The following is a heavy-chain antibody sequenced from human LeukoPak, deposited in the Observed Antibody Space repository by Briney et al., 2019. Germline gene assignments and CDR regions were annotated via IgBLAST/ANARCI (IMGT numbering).Heavy chain of an antibody. V-gene: IGHV3-9*01. Sequence: PGRSLRLSCAASGITFDDYAMHWVRQAPGKGLEWVSGISWNSGSIGYADSVKGRFTISRDNAKNSLYLQMNSLRAEDTALYYCAKDIGSSDPSSYFDYWGQGTLVTVSS. CDR1: GITFDDYA. J-gene: IGHJ4*02. CDR3: AKDIGSSDPSSYFDY. CDR2: ISWNSGSI.